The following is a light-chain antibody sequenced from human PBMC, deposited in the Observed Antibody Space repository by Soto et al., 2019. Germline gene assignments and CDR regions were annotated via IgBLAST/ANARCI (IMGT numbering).Light chain of an antibody. Sequence: DIQMTQSPSSVSASVGDRVTITCRASQGISTCLAWYQKKKGKAPKLLIYAASSLQSGVPSRLRGSGSGTDLTITISSMQTEDFATYYCQQFNIYLLSFGGGTKVDIK. J-gene: IGKJ4*01. CDR3: QQFNIYLLS. CDR1: QGISTC. CDR2: AAS. V-gene: IGKV1-12*01.